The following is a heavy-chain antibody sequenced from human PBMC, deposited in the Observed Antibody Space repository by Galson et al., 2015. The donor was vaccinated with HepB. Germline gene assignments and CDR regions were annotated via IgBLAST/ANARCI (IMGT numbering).Heavy chain of an antibody. CDR2: IWYDGGNR. J-gene: IGHJ4*02. Sequence: SLRLSCAASGFTFRSYGMHWVRQAPGKGLEWVSVIWYDGGNRYYADSVKGRFTISRDNSKNMLYLQMNSLRAEDTALYYCARHGERTTVTTGGNDYWGQGTLVTVSS. V-gene: IGHV3-33*01. D-gene: IGHD4-17*01. CDR3: ARHGERTTVTTGGNDY. CDR1: GFTFRSYG.